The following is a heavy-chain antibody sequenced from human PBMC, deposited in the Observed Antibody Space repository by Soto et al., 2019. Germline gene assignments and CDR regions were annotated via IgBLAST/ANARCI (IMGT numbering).Heavy chain of an antibody. V-gene: IGHV3-74*01. CDR2: INSDGSST. Sequence: PGGSLRLSCAASGFTLSSYWMHWVRQAPGKGLVWVSRINSDGSSTSYADSVKGRFTISRDNAKNTVYLQMNSLRAEDTAVYYCARDLFAISGSYFNWFDPWGQGTLVTVSS. CDR3: ARDLFAISGSYFNWFDP. J-gene: IGHJ5*02. D-gene: IGHD3-10*01. CDR1: GFTLSSYW.